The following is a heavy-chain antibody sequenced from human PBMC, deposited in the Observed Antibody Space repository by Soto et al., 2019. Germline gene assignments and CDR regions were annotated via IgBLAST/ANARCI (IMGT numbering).Heavy chain of an antibody. V-gene: IGHV3-73*01. J-gene: IGHJ6*02. CDR3: TRHRPDLGSYYYYYYGMDV. Sequence: SLRLSCAASGFTFSGSAMHWVRQASGKGLEWVGRIRSKANSYATAYAASVKGRFTISRDDSKNTAYLQMNSLKTEDTAVYYCTRHRPDLGSYYYYYYGMDVWGQGTTVTVSS. D-gene: IGHD3-3*01. CDR2: IRSKANSYAT. CDR1: GFTFSGSA.